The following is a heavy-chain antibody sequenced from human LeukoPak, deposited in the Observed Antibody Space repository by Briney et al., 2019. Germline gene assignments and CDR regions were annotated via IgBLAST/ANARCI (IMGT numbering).Heavy chain of an antibody. V-gene: IGHV4-38-2*02. D-gene: IGHD3-22*01. CDR3: ARVRNYYDSSGYYEHFDY. Sequence: SETLSLTCTVSGYSISSGYYWGWIRQPPQKGLEWIGSIYHSGSAYYNPSLKSRVTISLDTSKNQFSLKLSSVTAADTAVYYCARVRNYYDSSGYYEHFDYWGQGTLVTVSS. CDR1: GYSISSGYY. J-gene: IGHJ4*02. CDR2: IYHSGSA.